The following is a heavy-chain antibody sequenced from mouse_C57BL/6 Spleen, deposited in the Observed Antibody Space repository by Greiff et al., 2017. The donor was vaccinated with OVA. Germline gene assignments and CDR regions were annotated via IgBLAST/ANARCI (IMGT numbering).Heavy chain of an antibody. CDR2: INPNNGGT. CDR1: GYTFTDYY. Sequence: EVQLQQSGPELVKPGASVKISCKASGYTFTDYYMNWVKQSHGKSLEWIGDINPNNGGTSYNQKFKGKATLTVDKSSSTAYMELRSLTSEDSAVYYCARRSGYVSYYFDYWGQGTTLTVSS. D-gene: IGHD3-2*02. V-gene: IGHV1-26*01. CDR3: ARRSGYVSYYFDY. J-gene: IGHJ2*01.